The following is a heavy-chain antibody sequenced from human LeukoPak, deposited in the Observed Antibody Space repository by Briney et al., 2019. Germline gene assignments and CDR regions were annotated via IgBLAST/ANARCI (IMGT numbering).Heavy chain of an antibody. CDR2: IIPIFGTA. J-gene: IGHJ4*02. Sequence: ASVKVSCKASGGTFSSYAISWVRQAPGQGLEWMGGIIPIFGTANYAQKFQGGVMITTDESTSTAYMELSSLRSEDTAVYYCARSYSSGWYDYYFDYWGQGTLVTVSS. V-gene: IGHV1-69*05. CDR1: GGTFSSYA. CDR3: ARSYSSGWYDYYFDY. D-gene: IGHD6-19*01.